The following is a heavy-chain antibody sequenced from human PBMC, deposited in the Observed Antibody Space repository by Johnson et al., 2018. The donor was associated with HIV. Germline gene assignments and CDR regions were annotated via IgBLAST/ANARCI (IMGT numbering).Heavy chain of an antibody. Sequence: QVQLVESGGGVVQPGRSLRLSCAASQFTFSGHGMHWVRQAPGKGLEWVAGISFAGTKTYYVDSVKGRFTVSRDNAKNTLYLQMNSLRADDTAVYYCAREGPSERAGFDIWGQGTMVTVSS. V-gene: IGHV3-30*03. CDR2: ISFAGTKT. CDR1: QFTFSGHG. J-gene: IGHJ3*02. CDR3: AREGPSERAGFDI.